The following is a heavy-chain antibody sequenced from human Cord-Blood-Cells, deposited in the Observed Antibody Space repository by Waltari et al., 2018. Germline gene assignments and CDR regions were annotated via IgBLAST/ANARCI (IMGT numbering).Heavy chain of an antibody. CDR2: IHYSGST. Sequence: QVLLQESGPGLVKPSETLSLTCTGSGGSISSYYWRRIGQPTGTALAWTGYIHYSGSTNYNPSLKSRVTISVDTSKNQFSLKLSSVTAADTAVYYCARGGGYCSSTSCYTTDYYYYYMDVWGKGTTVTVSS. D-gene: IGHD2-2*02. V-gene: IGHV4-59*01. CDR1: GGSISSYY. J-gene: IGHJ6*03. CDR3: ARGGGYCSSTSCYTTDYYYYYMDV.